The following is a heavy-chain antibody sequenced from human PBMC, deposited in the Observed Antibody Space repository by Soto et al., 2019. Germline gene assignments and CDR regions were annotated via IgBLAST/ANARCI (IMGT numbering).Heavy chain of an antibody. V-gene: IGHV3-21*01. J-gene: IGHJ4*02. D-gene: IGHD2-2*01. CDR1: GFAFNNYG. CDR3: AREDSIIIPAVSDF. CDR2: ISKSDYT. Sequence: ETLRLSCTVSGFAFNNYGINWVRQAPGKGLEWVSSISKSDYTYYSDSVKGRFTISRDNAKNSVSLQMNTLRAEDTAVYYCAREDSIIIPAVSDFWGQGTLVT.